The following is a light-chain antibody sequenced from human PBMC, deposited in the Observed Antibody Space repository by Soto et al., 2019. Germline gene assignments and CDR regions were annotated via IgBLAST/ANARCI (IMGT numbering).Light chain of an antibody. CDR3: QHYENSPIT. Sequence: EIVLTQSPGTLSLSPGKSATLSCRASQSLPSDYLAWYQQRRGQAPRLLFYGAFTRASGIPDRFSGGGSETDFILTISRVEPEDFAMYYCQHYENSPITFGPGTRLEI. V-gene: IGKV3-20*01. CDR1: QSLPSDY. CDR2: GAF. J-gene: IGKJ5*01.